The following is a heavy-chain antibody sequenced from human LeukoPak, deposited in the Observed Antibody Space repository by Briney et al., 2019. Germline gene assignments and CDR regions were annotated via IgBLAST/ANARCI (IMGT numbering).Heavy chain of an antibody. D-gene: IGHD4-17*01. CDR2: IFYNGTT. CDR1: AGSITSYY. CDR3: ATDRYGYFRGDYYYYMDV. Sequence: SETLSLTCTVSAGSITSYYWSWIRQPPGKGLEWIGYIFYNGTTNYNPSLKSRVTISLGTSKNQFSLKLSSVTAADTAVYYCATDRYGYFRGDYYYYMDVWGEGTTVTVSS. V-gene: IGHV4-59*01. J-gene: IGHJ6*03.